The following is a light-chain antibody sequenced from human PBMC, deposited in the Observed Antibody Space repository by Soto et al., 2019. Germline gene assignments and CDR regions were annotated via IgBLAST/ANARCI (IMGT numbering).Light chain of an antibody. J-gene: IGLJ1*01. CDR2: EVR. CDR1: RSDVGGHDY. V-gene: IGLV2-14*01. Sequence: QSVLTQPASVSGSPGQSITISCIGTRSDVGGHDYVSWYQQHPGKAPKLIIYEVRNRPSGVSNRFSGSKSGNTASLTISGLQAEDEADYYCSSYSSTTLVFGTGTKVTDL. CDR3: SSYSSTTLV.